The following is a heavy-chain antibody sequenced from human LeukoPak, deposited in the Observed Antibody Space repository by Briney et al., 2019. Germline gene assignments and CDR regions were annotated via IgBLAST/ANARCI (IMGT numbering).Heavy chain of an antibody. V-gene: IGHV1-69*05. J-gene: IGHJ6*03. CDR2: IIPIFGTA. Sequence: ASVKDSCKASGGTFSSYAISWVRQAPGQGLEWMGGIIPIFGTANYAQKFQGRVTITTDESTSTAYMELSSLRSEDTAVYYCAQSNRTLMDVWGKGTTVTVSS. D-gene: IGHD1-14*01. CDR1: GGTFSSYA. CDR3: AQSNRTLMDV.